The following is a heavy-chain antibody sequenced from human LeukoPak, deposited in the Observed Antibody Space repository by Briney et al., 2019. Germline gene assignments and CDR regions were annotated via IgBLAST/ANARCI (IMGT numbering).Heavy chain of an antibody. D-gene: IGHD1-26*01. CDR2: ITYDGSNK. V-gene: IGHV3-30*03. CDR3: VREDRILLGNDGFDI. J-gene: IGHJ3*02. Sequence: GRSLRLSRAASGFSFKDYNMHWVRQAPGKGLEWVAVITYDGSNKYYTDSVKGRFTISRDTAKNTLYLQMNSVRVDDTAVYYCVREDRILLGNDGFDIWGLGTMVTVSS. CDR1: GFSFKDYN.